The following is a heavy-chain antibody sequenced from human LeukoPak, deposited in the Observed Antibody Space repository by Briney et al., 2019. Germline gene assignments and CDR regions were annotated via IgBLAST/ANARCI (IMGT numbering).Heavy chain of an antibody. J-gene: IGHJ4*02. CDR3: ARDPRYDSSGGPFDY. CDR1: GFTFSSYA. D-gene: IGHD3-22*01. CDR2: ISGSGGST. V-gene: IGHV3-23*01. Sequence: GGSLRLSCAASGFTFSSYAMSWVRQAPGKGLEWVSSISGSGGSTYYADSVKGRFTISRDNSKNSLYLQMNSLRAEDTAVYYCARDPRYDSSGGPFDYWGQGTLVTVSS.